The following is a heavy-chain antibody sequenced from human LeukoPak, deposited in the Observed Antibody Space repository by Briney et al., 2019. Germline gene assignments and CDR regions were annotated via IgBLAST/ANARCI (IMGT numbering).Heavy chain of an antibody. CDR3: ARHIAGGSRWLQLPYFYYGLDV. CDR2: IYIAGTT. V-gene: IGHV3-53*01. J-gene: IGHJ6*02. Sequence: GGSLRVSCAASGFSVSNNLMSWVGQAPAAGREWLSVIYIAGTTYYADSVKGRFNISRDSSKNTLYLQMNSLRAEDTAVYYCARHIAGGSRWLQLPYFYYGLDVWGQGTTVAVSS. CDR1: GFSVSNNL. D-gene: IGHD5-24*01.